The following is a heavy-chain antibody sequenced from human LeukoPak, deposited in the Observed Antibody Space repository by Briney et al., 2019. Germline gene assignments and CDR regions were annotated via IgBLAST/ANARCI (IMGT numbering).Heavy chain of an antibody. Sequence: GGSLRLSCAASGFTFSSYWMHWVRQAPGKGLVWVSRINTDGSSTSYADSVKGRFTISRDNAKNTLYLQMNSLRAEDTAVYYCARGGKWELLRPADYWGQGTLVTVSS. CDR1: GFTFSSYW. CDR2: INTDGSST. D-gene: IGHD1-26*01. V-gene: IGHV3-74*01. J-gene: IGHJ4*02. CDR3: ARGGKWELLRPADY.